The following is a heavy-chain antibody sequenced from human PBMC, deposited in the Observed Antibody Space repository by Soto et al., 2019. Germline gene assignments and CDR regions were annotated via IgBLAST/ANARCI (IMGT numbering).Heavy chain of an antibody. D-gene: IGHD2-15*01. CDR3: ARGERYCSGGSCYLFDP. CDR2: IYYSGST. Sequence: SETLSLTCTFSGCSISSYYWSWIRQPPGKGLEWIGYIYYSGSTNYNPSLKSRVTISVDTSKNQFSLKLSSVTAADTAVYYCARGERYCSGGSCYLFDPWGQGTLVTVSS. V-gene: IGHV4-59*01. CDR1: GCSISSYY. J-gene: IGHJ5*02.